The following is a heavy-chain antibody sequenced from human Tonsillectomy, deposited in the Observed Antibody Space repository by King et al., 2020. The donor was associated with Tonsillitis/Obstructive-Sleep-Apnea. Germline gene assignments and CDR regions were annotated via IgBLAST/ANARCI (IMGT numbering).Heavy chain of an antibody. CDR1: GGSISSSSYY. CDR2: IYYSGST. J-gene: IGHJ4*02. CDR3: ASMELERRGGNY. Sequence: PLQESGPGLVKPSETLSLTCTVSGGSISSSSYYWGWIRQPPGKGLEWIGSIYYSGSTYYNPSLKSRVTISVDTSKNQFSLKLSSVTAADTAVYYCASMELERRGGNYWGQGTLVTVSS. V-gene: IGHV4-39*01. D-gene: IGHD1-1*01.